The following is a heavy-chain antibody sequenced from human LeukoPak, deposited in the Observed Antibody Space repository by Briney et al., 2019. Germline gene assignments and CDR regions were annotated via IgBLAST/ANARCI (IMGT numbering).Heavy chain of an antibody. CDR2: IHYDGST. CDR1: GDSMSSNSW. D-gene: IGHD3-10*01. CDR3: ARGFGESEYYYYGMDV. Sequence: SETLSLTCAVSGDSMSSNSWWTWVRQPPAQGLVWIGEIHYDGSTNYNPSLRSRVTISMDKTNNHFSLIQNSVTAADTAVYYCARGFGESEYYYYGMDVWGQGTTVTVSS. V-gene: IGHV4-4*02. J-gene: IGHJ6*02.